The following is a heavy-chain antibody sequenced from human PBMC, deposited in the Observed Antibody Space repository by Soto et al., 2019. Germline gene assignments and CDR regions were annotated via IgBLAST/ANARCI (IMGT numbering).Heavy chain of an antibody. J-gene: IGHJ4*02. Sequence: QVQLVQSGAEEKKPGASVKVSCKASGYTFTSYAMHWVRQAPGQRLEWMGWINAGNGNTIYSQKFQGRVTITRYTSASTAYMKLRSQRSEDKAVYYCASSIVVLTALDYWGQGTLVTVSS. CDR2: INAGNGNT. D-gene: IGHD2-21*02. CDR1: GYTFTSYA. CDR3: ASSIVVLTALDY. V-gene: IGHV1-3*05.